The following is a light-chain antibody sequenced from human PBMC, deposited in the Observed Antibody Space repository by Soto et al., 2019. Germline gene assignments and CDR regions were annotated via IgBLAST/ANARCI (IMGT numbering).Light chain of an antibody. Sequence: DIQMTQSPSTLSASVGDRVTITCRASQSISSWLAWYQQKPGKAPKLLIYKASSLETGVPSRFSGSGSGTEFTLILSRLQPDDFASYYCQQYGSSSPWTFGQGTKVEIK. CDR2: KAS. CDR1: QSISSW. V-gene: IGKV1-5*03. CDR3: QQYGSSSPWT. J-gene: IGKJ1*01.